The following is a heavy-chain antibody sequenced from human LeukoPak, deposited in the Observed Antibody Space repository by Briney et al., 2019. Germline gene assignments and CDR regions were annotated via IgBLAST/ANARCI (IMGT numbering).Heavy chain of an antibody. CDR2: ISWNSGSM. Sequence: GGSLRLSCAASGFTFDDYAMHWVRQAPGKGLEWVSGISWNSGSMGYADSVKGRFTISRDNAKNSLYLQMNSLRAEDMALYYCAKGYYYDSSGCIDYWGQGTLVTVSS. D-gene: IGHD3-22*01. CDR1: GFTFDDYA. J-gene: IGHJ4*02. V-gene: IGHV3-9*03. CDR3: AKGYYYDSSGCIDY.